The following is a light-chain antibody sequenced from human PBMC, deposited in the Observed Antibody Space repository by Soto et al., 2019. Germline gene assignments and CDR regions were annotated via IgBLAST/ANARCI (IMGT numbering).Light chain of an antibody. CDR2: GAS. Sequence: IVLTQSPGTLSLSPGERATLSCRSSQSVSSSYLAWYQQKPDQAPRLLSYGASSRATGIPDRFSGSGSGTDFTRTISRLEPEDFAVYYCQQYGSSPPLTCGGGTNVEIK. CDR1: QSVSSSY. CDR3: QQYGSSPPLT. V-gene: IGKV3-20*01. J-gene: IGKJ4*01.